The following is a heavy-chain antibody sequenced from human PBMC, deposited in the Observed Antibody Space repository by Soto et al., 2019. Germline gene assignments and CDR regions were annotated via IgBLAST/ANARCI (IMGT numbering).Heavy chain of an antibody. D-gene: IGHD3-9*01. Sequence: SETLSLTCTVSGGSISRYYCSWIRQPPGKGMEWSGYIYYSGSTNYNPSLKSRVTISVDTSKNQFSLKLSSVTAADTAVYYCARGRNTGDILRLGKIDYWGQGTPVTVSS. CDR3: ARGRNTGDILRLGKIDY. V-gene: IGHV4-59*01. CDR2: IYYSGST. J-gene: IGHJ4*02. CDR1: GGSISRYY.